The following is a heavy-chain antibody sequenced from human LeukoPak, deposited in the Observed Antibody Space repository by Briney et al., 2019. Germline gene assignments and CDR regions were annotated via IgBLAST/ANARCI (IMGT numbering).Heavy chain of an antibody. CDR2: IFYSGST. CDR3: ARGEWDLLFDY. CDR1: GGSISGYY. J-gene: IGHJ4*02. Sequence: SETLSLTCTVSGGSISGYYWSWIRQPPGKGLEWIGYIFYSGSTNYNPSLKSRVTISVDASKNQFSLKLSSVTAADTAVYYCARGEWDLLFDYWGQGTLVTVSS. D-gene: IGHD1-26*01. V-gene: IGHV4-59*01.